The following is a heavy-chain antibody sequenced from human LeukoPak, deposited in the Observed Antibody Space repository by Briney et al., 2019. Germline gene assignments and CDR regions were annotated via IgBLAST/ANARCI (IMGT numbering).Heavy chain of an antibody. CDR2: IYTSGST. Sequence: SETLSLTCTVSGGSISSYYWSWIRQPAGKGLEWIGRIYTSGSTNYNPSLKSRVTMSVDTSKNQFSLKLSSMTAADTAVYYCASVRVDHNWFDPWGQGTLVTVSS. V-gene: IGHV4-4*07. CDR1: GGSISSYY. D-gene: IGHD3-9*01. J-gene: IGHJ5*02. CDR3: ASVRVDHNWFDP.